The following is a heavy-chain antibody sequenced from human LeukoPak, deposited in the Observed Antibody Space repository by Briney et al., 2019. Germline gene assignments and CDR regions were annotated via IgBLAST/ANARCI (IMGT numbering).Heavy chain of an antibody. J-gene: IGHJ3*02. V-gene: IGHV3-30*03. Sequence: GRSLRLSCAASGFPFSSYGMHWVRQAPGKGLEWVAVLSYDGSNEYYADSVKGRFTISRDNSKNTLYLQMNSLRVEDTAVYYCARRATDSPYAFDIWGQGTMVTVSS. D-gene: IGHD1-26*01. CDR2: LSYDGSNE. CDR3: ARRATDSPYAFDI. CDR1: GFPFSSYG.